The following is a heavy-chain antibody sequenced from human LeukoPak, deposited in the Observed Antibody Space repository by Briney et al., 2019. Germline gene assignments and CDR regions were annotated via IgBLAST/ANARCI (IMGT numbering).Heavy chain of an antibody. J-gene: IGHJ4*02. Sequence: PGGSLRLSCAASGFTFSSYWMSWVRQAPGKGLEWVANIKQDGSEKYYVDSVKGRFTISRDNAKNSLYLQMNSLRAEDTALYYCAKDLGDGDYHPNYFDYWGQGTLVTVSS. V-gene: IGHV3-7*03. D-gene: IGHD4-17*01. CDR3: AKDLGDGDYHPNYFDY. CDR2: IKQDGSEK. CDR1: GFTFSSYW.